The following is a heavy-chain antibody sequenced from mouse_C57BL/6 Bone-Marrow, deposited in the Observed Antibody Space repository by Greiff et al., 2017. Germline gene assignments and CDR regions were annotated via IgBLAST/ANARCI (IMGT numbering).Heavy chain of an antibody. V-gene: IGHV14-4*01. Sequence: EVKLVESGAELVRPGASVKLSCTASGFNIKDDYMHWVKQRPEQGLEWIGWIDPENGDTEYASKFQGKATITADTSSNTAYLQLSSLTSEDTAVYYCTTRRWYFDVWGTGTTVTVSS. CDR2: IDPENGDT. CDR1: GFNIKDDY. CDR3: TTRRWYFDV. J-gene: IGHJ1*03.